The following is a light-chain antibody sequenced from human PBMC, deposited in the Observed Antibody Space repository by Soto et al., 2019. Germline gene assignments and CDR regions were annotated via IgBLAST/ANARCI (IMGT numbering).Light chain of an antibody. J-gene: IGKJ4*01. CDR1: QYISTW. CDR2: AAS. Sequence: DIQMTQSPSSVSASVGDRIIITCRASQYISTWLAWYQQKPGEAPKLLIFAASRLHGGVPSRFSGSGSGTDFTLTINNLQPEDFATYYCQQADSIPLTFGGGTKVEVK. CDR3: QQADSIPLT. V-gene: IGKV1D-12*01.